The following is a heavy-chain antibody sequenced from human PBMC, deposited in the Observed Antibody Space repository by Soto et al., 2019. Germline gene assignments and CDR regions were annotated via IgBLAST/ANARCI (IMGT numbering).Heavy chain of an antibody. CDR3: GRDDDQWDQRFLDY. V-gene: IGHV1-18*01. J-gene: IGHJ4*02. Sequence: VRLVQSGAEVGQPGASVKVSCKASGHASRNNGISWERQAPGQGLEWMGFSNANTGAPNESRKVRGRRPFTTDTFTRTVDMGLRGLRSDDPACYYCGRDDDQWDQRFLDYSGQGTLVTVSS. CDR1: GHASRNNG. CDR2: SNANTGAP. D-gene: IGHD1-26*01.